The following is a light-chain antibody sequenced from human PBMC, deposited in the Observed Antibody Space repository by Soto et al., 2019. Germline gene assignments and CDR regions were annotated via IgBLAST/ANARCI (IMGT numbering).Light chain of an antibody. Sequence: QSALTQPASVSGSLGQSITISCTGTSRDVGGYDYVSWFQHHPGKVPRVMIYEVSNRPSGVSNRFSGSKSGNTASLTISGLQAEDEADYYCSSYTSSSLYYVFGTGTQLTVL. CDR3: SSYTSSSLYYV. CDR1: SRDVGGYDY. V-gene: IGLV2-14*01. CDR2: EVS. J-gene: IGLJ1*01.